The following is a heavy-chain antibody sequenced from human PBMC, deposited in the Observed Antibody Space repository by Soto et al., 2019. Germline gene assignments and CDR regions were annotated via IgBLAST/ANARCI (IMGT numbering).Heavy chain of an antibody. J-gene: IGHJ6*02. V-gene: IGHV3-23*01. D-gene: IGHD6-13*01. CDR3: AKLIPGIALMVHYYYYYCMDV. CDR1: GFTFSSYA. CDR2: VSGSGGST. Sequence: EVQLLESGGGLVQPGGSLRLSCAASGFTFSSYAMSWVRQAPGKGLEWVSAVSGSGGSTYYADSVKGRFTISRDNSKNTLYLQMNSLRAEDTAVYYCAKLIPGIALMVHYYYYYCMDVCGQGTTVTVSS.